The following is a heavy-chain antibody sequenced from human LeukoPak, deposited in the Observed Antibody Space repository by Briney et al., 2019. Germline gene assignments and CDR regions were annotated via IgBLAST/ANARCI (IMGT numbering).Heavy chain of an antibody. J-gene: IGHJ4*02. CDR2: IIPIFGTA. CDR1: GYTFTSYG. V-gene: IGHV1-69*06. D-gene: IGHD3-22*01. Sequence: GASVKVSCKASGYTFTSYGISWVRQAPGQGLEWMGGIIPIFGTANYAQKFQGRVTITADKSTSTAYMELSSLRSEDTAVYYCARGGSWVTTSYYDYWGQGTLVTVSS. CDR3: ARGGSWVTTSYYDY.